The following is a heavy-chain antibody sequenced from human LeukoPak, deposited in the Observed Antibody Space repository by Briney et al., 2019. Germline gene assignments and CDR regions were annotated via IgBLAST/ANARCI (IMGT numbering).Heavy chain of an antibody. CDR1: GFTFSSYS. CDR3: ARRAGEYSHPYDY. D-gene: IGHD2-15*01. J-gene: IGHJ4*02. V-gene: IGHV3-21*04. Sequence: GGSLRLSCAASGFTFSSYSMNWVRQAPGKGLEWVSSISSSSYIYYADSVKGRFTISRDNAKNSLYLQMNSLRAEDTAIYYCARRAGEYSHPYDYWGQGTLVTVSS. CDR2: ISSSSYI.